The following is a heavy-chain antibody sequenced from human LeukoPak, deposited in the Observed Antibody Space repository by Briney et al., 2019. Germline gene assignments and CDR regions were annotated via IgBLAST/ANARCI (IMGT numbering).Heavy chain of an antibody. Sequence: GGSLRLSCAASGFTFSSYAMSWVRQAPGKGLQWVSTISGSGGSPYYADSVKGRFTISRDNSKNTLYLQMNSLRAEDTAIYYCAKDPGTTPYYYYMDVWGKGTTVTVSS. J-gene: IGHJ6*03. D-gene: IGHD1-1*01. CDR2: ISGSGGSP. V-gene: IGHV3-23*01. CDR1: GFTFSSYA. CDR3: AKDPGTTPYYYYMDV.